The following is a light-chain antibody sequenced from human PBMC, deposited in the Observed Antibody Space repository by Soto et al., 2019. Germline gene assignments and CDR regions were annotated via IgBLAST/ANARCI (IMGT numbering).Light chain of an antibody. CDR2: LGS. CDR3: IQGLQPPPT. Sequence: DFVMTQSPLSLPVTPGEPASISCRSSQSLLYINGYNYLDWYLQKPGQSPQLLIYLGSPRACGVPDRFSGSGSCTDFTLKIIRVEADDVGVDDCIQGLQPPPTFGNETRLEIK. CDR1: QSLLYINGYNY. J-gene: IGKJ5*01. V-gene: IGKV2-28*01.